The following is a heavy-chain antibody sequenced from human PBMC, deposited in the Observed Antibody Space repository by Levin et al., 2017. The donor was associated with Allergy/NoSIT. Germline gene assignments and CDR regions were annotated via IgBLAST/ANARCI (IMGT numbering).Heavy chain of an antibody. V-gene: IGHV3-23*01. CDR3: VESRPFDY. Sequence: GESLKISCAASGFTFSSYAMSWVRQAPGKGLEWVSAISGSGGSTYYADSVKGRFTISRDNSKNTLYLQMNSLRAEDTAVYYCVESRPFDYWGQGTLVTVSS. J-gene: IGHJ4*02. CDR2: ISGSGGST. CDR1: GFTFSSYA.